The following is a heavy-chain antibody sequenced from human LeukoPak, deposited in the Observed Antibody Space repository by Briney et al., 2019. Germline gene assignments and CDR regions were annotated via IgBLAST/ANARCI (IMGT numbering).Heavy chain of an antibody. CDR2: ISSSGSTI. D-gene: IGHD3-3*01. J-gene: IGHJ4*02. V-gene: IGHV3-11*04. Sequence: GGSLRLSCAASGFTFSDYYMSWIRQAPGKGLEWVSYISSSGSTIYYADSVKGRFTISRDNAKNSLYLQMESLRAEDTAVYYCASPSVDFWSAYQRDYWGQGTLVTVSS. CDR1: GFTFSDYY. CDR3: ASPSVDFWSAYQRDY.